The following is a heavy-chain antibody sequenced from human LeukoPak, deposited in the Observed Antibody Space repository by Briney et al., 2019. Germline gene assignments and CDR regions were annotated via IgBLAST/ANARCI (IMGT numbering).Heavy chain of an antibody. CDR3: ARARVAVAEFDY. Sequence: MGWISAYNGNRNYAQKLQGRVTMTRDTSTSTVYMELRSLRSDDTAVYYCARARVAVAEFDYWGQGTLVTVSS. J-gene: IGHJ4*02. D-gene: IGHD6-19*01. V-gene: IGHV1-18*01. CDR2: ISAYNGNR.